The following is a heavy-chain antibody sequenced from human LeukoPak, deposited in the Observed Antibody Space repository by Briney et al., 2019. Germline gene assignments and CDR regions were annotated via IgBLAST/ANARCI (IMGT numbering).Heavy chain of an antibody. D-gene: IGHD3-22*01. CDR2: IHPGSSNT. CDR3: ASHYETSGYFGFDI. CDR1: GYVFTNYW. V-gene: IGHV5-51*03. Sequence: GESLTISCTGSGYVFTNYWIAWVRQVPEKGLEWMGIIHPGSSNTKYGPSFQGQVAISADKSISTAYLHRNNLRASDTAMYYCASHYETSGYFGFDIWGQGTMVTV. J-gene: IGHJ3*02.